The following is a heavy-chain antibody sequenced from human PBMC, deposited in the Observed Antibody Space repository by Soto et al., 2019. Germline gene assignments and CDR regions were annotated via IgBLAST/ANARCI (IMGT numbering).Heavy chain of an antibody. V-gene: IGHV3-21*01. CDR2: ITSSSTYI. CDR1: GFNFSTYS. D-gene: IGHD3-3*01. J-gene: IGHJ6*03. Sequence: EVQLVESGGGLVKPGGSLRLSCAASGFNFSTYSMNWVRQAPGKGLEWVSSITSSSTYIYYSDSVKGRFTISRDNAKNSLYLQMNSLRAEDTALYYCARDRGIFGVGDYYYYMDVWGKGTTVTVSS. CDR3: ARDRGIFGVGDYYYYMDV.